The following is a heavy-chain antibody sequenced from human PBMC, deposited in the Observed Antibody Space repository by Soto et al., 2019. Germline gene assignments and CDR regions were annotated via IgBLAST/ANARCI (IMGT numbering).Heavy chain of an antibody. CDR2: IYHSGST. CDR3: ASYYYGSGRLYGMDV. J-gene: IGHJ6*02. CDR1: GGSISSSNW. V-gene: IGHV4-4*02. Sequence: SETLSLTCAVSGGSISSSNWWSWVRQPPGKGLEWIGEIYHSGSTNYNPSLKSRVTISVDKSKNQFSLKLSSVTAADTAVYYCASYYYGSGRLYGMDVWGQGTTVT. D-gene: IGHD3-10*01.